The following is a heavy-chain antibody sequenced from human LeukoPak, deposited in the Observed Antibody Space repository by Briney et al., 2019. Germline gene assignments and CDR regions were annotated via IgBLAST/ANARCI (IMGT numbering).Heavy chain of an antibody. D-gene: IGHD3-10*01. CDR1: GGSISSGDYY. CDR2: IYESGST. J-gene: IGHJ4*02. CDR3: ATNRITMVRRVIGGGQQPQFDD. Sequence: SQTLSLTSTVSGGSISSGDYYWSWIRQPPGTGLEWTGYIYESGSTYYNPCLKSRVTISVDTSKSQFSLKLSSVTAADTAVYYCATNRITMVRRVIGGGQQPQFDDWGQGTLGTVSS. V-gene: IGHV4-30-4*08.